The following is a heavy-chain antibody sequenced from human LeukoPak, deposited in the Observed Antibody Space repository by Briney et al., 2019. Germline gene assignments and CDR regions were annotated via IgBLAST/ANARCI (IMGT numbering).Heavy chain of an antibody. CDR3: ARHYDFVPGDGMDV. J-gene: IGHJ6*02. D-gene: IGHD3-3*01. Sequence: GRSLRLSCAASGFTLSSYAMHWVRQAPGKGLEWVAVISYDGSNKYYADSVKGRFTISRDNSKNTLYLQMNSLRAEDTAVYYCARHYDFVPGDGMDVWGQGTTVTVSS. CDR1: GFTLSSYA. V-gene: IGHV3-30-3*01. CDR2: ISYDGSNK.